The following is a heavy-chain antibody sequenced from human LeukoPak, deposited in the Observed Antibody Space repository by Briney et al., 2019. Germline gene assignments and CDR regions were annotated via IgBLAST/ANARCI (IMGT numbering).Heavy chain of an antibody. J-gene: IGHJ6*02. D-gene: IGHD2-2*01. CDR2: ISAYNGNT. CDR3: ATDPYCSSTSCYAMTYYYYYYGMDV. Sequence: GASVKVSCKASGYTFTSYGISWVRQAPGQGLEWMGWISAYNGNTNYAQKLQGRVTMTTDTSTSTAYMELRSLRSDDTAVYYCATDPYCSSTSCYAMTYYYYYYGMDVWGQGTTVTVSS. V-gene: IGHV1-18*01. CDR1: GYTFTSYG.